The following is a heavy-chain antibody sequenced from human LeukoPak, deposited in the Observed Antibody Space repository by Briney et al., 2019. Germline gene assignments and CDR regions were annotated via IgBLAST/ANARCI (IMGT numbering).Heavy chain of an antibody. CDR1: GFTVSSNY. CDR2: ISDSGGRT. Sequence: GGSLRLSCAASGFTVSSNYMSWVRQAPGKGLEWVSSISDSGGRTFYADSVKGRFTISRDNYKSTLYLQLNSLRAEDTAVYYCAKAIGSVIIGYLDYWGQGSLVTVSS. V-gene: IGHV3-23*01. J-gene: IGHJ4*02. CDR3: AKAIGSVIIGYLDY. D-gene: IGHD2/OR15-2a*01.